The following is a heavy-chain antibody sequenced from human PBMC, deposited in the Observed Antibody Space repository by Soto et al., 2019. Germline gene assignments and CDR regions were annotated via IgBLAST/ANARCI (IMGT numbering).Heavy chain of an antibody. CDR1: GFTFSSNA. J-gene: IGHJ6*02. D-gene: IGHD6-13*01. CDR3: AKDIAAAGTGYYYYGMDV. V-gene: IGHV3-23*01. CDR2: ISGSGGST. Sequence: EVQLLESGGGLVQPGGSLRLSCAAPGFTFSSNAMSWVRQAPGKGLEWVSAISGSGGSTYYADSVKGRFTISRDNSKNTLYLQMNSLRAEDTAVYYCAKDIAAAGTGYYYYGMDVWGQGTTVTVSS.